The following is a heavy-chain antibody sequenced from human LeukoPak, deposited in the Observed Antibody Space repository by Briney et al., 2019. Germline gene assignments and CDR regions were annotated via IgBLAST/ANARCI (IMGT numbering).Heavy chain of an antibody. CDR2: INHSGST. CDR1: GGSFSGYY. V-gene: IGHV4-34*01. J-gene: IGHJ4*02. Sequence: KASETLSLTCAVYGGSFSGYYWSWIRQPPGKGLEWVGEINHSGSTNYNPSLKSRVTISVDTSKNQFSLKLSSVTAADTAVYYCARGPPYYYASSGYYFPSYFDYWGQGTLVTVPS. D-gene: IGHD3-22*01. CDR3: ARGPPYYYASSGYYFPSYFDY.